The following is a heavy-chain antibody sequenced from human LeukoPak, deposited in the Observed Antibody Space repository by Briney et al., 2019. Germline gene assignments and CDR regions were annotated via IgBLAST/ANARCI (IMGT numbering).Heavy chain of an antibody. CDR1: GYTFTGHY. CDR2: INPNSGGT. J-gene: IGHJ4*02. D-gene: IGHD2-15*01. V-gene: IGHV1-2*02. Sequence: ASVKVSCKASGYTFTGHYMHWVRQAPGQGLEWMGWINPNSGGTNYAQKFQGRVTMTRDTSISTAYMELSRLRSDDTAVYYCARETLEGIWPDYWGQGTLVTVSS. CDR3: ARETLEGIWPDY.